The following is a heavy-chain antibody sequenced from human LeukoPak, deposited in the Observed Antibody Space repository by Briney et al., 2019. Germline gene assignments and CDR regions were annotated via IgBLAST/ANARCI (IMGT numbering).Heavy chain of an antibody. Sequence: SVNVSCKASRYTFTSYEIIRVRQATRHPLEWMGWMNPSSGNTGYAQKLQGRVTMTRNTSISTAYMELSSLRSEDTAVYYCARDLPRSTSCLGYWGQGTLVTVSS. CDR2: MNPSSGNT. V-gene: IGHV1-8*01. J-gene: IGHJ4*02. CDR1: RYTFTSYE. D-gene: IGHD2-2*01. CDR3: ARDLPRSTSCLGY.